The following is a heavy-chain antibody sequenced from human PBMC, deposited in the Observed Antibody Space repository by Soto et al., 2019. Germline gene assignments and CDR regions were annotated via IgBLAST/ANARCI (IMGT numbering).Heavy chain of an antibody. V-gene: IGHV1-3*01. J-gene: IGHJ5*02. CDR1: GYTFTSYA. CDR3: ARDLWGYCSSTSCPRANWFDP. D-gene: IGHD2-2*01. Sequence: QVQLVQSGAEVKKPGASVKVSCKASGYTFTSYAMHWVRQAPGQRLEWMGWINAGNGNTKYSQKFQGRVTITRDTSARTAYMELSSLRSEDTAVYYCARDLWGYCSSTSCPRANWFDPWGQGTLGTVS. CDR2: INAGNGNT.